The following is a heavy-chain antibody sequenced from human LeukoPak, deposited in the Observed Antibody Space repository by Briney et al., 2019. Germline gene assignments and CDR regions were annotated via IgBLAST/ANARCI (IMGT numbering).Heavy chain of an antibody. Sequence: PSETLSLTCSVSGGSISGYYWSWIRQPPGKGLEWIGYIHTTGGTNYSPSLKSRVTISVDTSKNQFSLNLSSVTAADTAVYYCARDAYSYGLGWFDPWGQGTLVTVSS. CDR3: ARDAYSYGLGWFDP. D-gene: IGHD5-18*01. J-gene: IGHJ5*02. V-gene: IGHV4-4*09. CDR1: GGSISGYY. CDR2: IHTTGGT.